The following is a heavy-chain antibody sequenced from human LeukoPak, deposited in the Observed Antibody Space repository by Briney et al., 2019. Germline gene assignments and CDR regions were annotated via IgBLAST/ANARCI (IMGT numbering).Heavy chain of an antibody. D-gene: IGHD3-22*01. CDR2: INHIGGT. CDR1: GGSFSGYN. V-gene: IGHV4-34*01. CDR3: AGTYYYDSSGYYHYSL. J-gene: IGHJ4*02. Sequence: SETLSLTCAVYGGSFSGYNWSWIRQSPGKGLEWIVEINHIGGTNYNPSLKSRVTTSVDTSKNQFSLKLSSVTAADTAVYYCAGTYYYDSSGYYHYSLWGQGTLVTVSS.